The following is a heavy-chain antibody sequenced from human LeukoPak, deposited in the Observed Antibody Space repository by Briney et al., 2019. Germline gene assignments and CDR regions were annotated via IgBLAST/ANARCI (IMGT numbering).Heavy chain of an antibody. CDR2: INPNSGGT. CDR3: ARDSDGRSTTIPDY. Sequence: SVKVSCKASGYTFTGYYMHWVRQAPGQGLEWMGWINPNSGGTNYAQKFQGRVTMTRDTSISTAYMELSRLRSDDTAVYYCARDSDGRSTTIPDYWGQGTLVTVSS. J-gene: IGHJ4*02. V-gene: IGHV1-2*02. CDR1: GYTFTGYY. D-gene: IGHD2-2*01.